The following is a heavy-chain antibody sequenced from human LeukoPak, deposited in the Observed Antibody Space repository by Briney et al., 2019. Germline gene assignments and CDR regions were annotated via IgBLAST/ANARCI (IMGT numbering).Heavy chain of an antibody. J-gene: IGHJ6*03. D-gene: IGHD2-2*01. CDR1: GGSISSSSYY. CDR3: ARPIVVVPASAIRNYYYYMDV. V-gene: IGHV4-39*01. CDR2: IYYSGST. Sequence: SETLSLTCTVSGGSISSSSYYWGWIRQPPGKGLEWIGSIYYSGSTYYNPSLKSRVTISVDTSKNQFSLKLSSVTAADTAVYYCARPIVVVPASAIRNYYYYMDVWGKGTTVTVSS.